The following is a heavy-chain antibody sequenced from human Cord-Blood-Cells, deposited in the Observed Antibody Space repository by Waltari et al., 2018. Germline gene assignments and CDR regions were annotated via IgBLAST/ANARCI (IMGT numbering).Heavy chain of an antibody. CDR1: GGTFSSYA. V-gene: IGHV1-69*01. CDR2: IIPIFGTA. D-gene: IGHD1-26*01. CDR3: AEGTSSGSYYYYGMDV. Sequence: QVQLVQSGAEVKKPGSSVKVSCKASGGTFSSYAISWVRQAPGQGLEWMGGIIPIFGTANYAQEFQGRVTITADESTSTAYMELSSLRSEDTAVYYCAEGTSSGSYYYYGMDVWGQGTTVTVSS. J-gene: IGHJ6*02.